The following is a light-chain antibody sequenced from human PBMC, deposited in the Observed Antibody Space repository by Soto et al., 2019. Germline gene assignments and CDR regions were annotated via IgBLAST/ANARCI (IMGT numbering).Light chain of an antibody. CDR2: GAS. J-gene: IGKJ5*01. Sequence: EIGLTQSPGTLSLPPGERATLSCRASQSVSSSYLAWYQQKPGQAPRLLIYGASSRATGIPDRFSGSGSGTDFTLTISRLEPEDFAVYYCQQYGSSHTFGQGTRLAIK. V-gene: IGKV3-20*01. CDR3: QQYGSSHT. CDR1: QSVSSSY.